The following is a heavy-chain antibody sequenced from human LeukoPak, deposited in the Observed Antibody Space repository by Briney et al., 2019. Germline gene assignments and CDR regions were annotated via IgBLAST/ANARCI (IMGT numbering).Heavy chain of an antibody. V-gene: IGHV3-23*01. J-gene: IGHJ4*02. CDR1: GFTLSNYA. Sequence: PGGTLRLSCAASGFTLSNYAMNWVRQAPGKGLEWVSSINGSGDKTYYADSVKGRFTISRDNSKNTLYLQIDSLRAEDTAVYYCVRDGYWGLVHFDYWGQGTLVTVSS. CDR3: VRDGYWGLVHFDY. CDR2: INGSGDKT. D-gene: IGHD7-27*01.